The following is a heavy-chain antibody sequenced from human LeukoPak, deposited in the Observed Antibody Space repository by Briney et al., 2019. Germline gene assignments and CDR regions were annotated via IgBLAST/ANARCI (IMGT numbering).Heavy chain of an antibody. CDR2: ISSSSTI. V-gene: IGHV3-48*01. CDR3: AKAAAGYWYFDL. CDR1: GFTFSSYS. Sequence: GGSLRLSCAASGFTFSSYSMNWVRQAPGKGLEWVSYISSSSTIYYADSVKGRYTISRDNSKNTLYLQVNSLRAEDTALYYCAKAAAGYWYFDLWGRGTLVTVSS. D-gene: IGHD6-13*01. J-gene: IGHJ2*01.